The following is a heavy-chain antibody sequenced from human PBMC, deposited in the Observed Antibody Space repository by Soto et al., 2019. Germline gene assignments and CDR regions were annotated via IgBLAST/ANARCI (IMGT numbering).Heavy chain of an antibody. CDR3: ARRSGGNLDY. J-gene: IGHJ4*02. Sequence: SETQSLTCTVSGGSISSYYWSWIRQPPGKGLEWIGYIYYSGSTNYNPSLKSRVTVSVDTSKNQFSLKLSSVTAADTAVYYCARRSGGNLDYWGQGTLVTVSS. V-gene: IGHV4-59*08. CDR2: IYYSGST. D-gene: IGHD2-8*02. CDR1: GGSISSYY.